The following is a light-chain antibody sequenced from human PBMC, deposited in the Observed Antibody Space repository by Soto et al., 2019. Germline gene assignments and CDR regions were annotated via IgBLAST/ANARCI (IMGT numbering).Light chain of an antibody. CDR1: QSFRGL. CDR3: QQRHMWPIT. Sequence: EVVLTQSPVTLSLAPGERATLSCRASQSFRGLLAWYQQKPGQAPRLLIYDAYNRATGIPPRFSGSGSGTDFTLDISSLEPEASAVYYCQQRHMWPITFGQGTRLEIK. J-gene: IGKJ5*01. CDR2: DAY. V-gene: IGKV3-11*01.